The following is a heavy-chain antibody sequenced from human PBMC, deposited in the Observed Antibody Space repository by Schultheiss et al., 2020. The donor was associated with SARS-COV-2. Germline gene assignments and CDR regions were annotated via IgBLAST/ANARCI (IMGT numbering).Heavy chain of an antibody. D-gene: IGHD6-13*01. J-gene: IGHJ5*02. V-gene: IGHV4-30-4*08. Sequence: SETLSLTCTVSGGSISSSSYYWGWIRQPPGKGLEWIGYIYYSGSTYYNPSLKSRVTISVDTSKNQFSLKLSSVTAADTAVYYCVREGEKAAAGTRGWFDPWGQGTLVTVSS. CDR3: VREGEKAAAGTRGWFDP. CDR2: IYYSGST. CDR1: GGSISSSSYY.